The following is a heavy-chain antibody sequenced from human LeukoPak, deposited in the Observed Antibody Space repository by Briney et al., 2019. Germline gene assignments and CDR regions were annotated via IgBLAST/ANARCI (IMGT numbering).Heavy chain of an antibody. CDR1: GGSISSSSYY. J-gene: IGHJ4*02. CDR3: ARSYYYGSGSGVLDY. D-gene: IGHD3-10*01. CDR2: IYYSGST. V-gene: IGHV4-39*07. Sequence: SETLSLTCTVSGGSISSSSYYWGWIRQPPGKGLEWIGSIYYSGSTYYNPSLKSRVTKSVDTSKNQFSLKLSSVTAADTAVYYCARSYYYGSGSGVLDYWGQGTLVTVSS.